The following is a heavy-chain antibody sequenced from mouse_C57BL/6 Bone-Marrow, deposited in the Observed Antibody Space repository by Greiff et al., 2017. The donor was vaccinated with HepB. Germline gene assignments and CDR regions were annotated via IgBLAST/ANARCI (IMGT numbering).Heavy chain of an antibody. J-gene: IGHJ4*01. CDR3: TTGGGRDARDY. V-gene: IGHV14-4*01. Sequence: VQLKESGAELVRPGASVKLSCTASGFNIKDDYMHWVKQRPEQGLEWIGWLDPENGDTEYASKFQGKATITADTSSNTAYLQLSSRTSEDTAVYYCTTGGGRDARDYWGQGTSVTVSS. CDR1: GFNIKDDY. CDR2: LDPENGDT.